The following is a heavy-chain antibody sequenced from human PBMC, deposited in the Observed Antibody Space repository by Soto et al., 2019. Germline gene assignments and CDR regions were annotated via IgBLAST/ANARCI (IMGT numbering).Heavy chain of an antibody. CDR2: IWYDGSNK. J-gene: IGHJ1*01. CDR3: ARDQQLGSNAEYFQH. CDR1: GFTFSSYG. V-gene: IGHV3-33*01. Sequence: ESVGGVVQPGRSLRLSCAASGFTFSSYGMHWVRQAPGKGLEWVAVIWYDGSNKYYADSVKGRFTISRDNSKNTLYLQMNSLRAEDTAVYYCARDQQLGSNAEYFQHWGQGTLVTVSS. D-gene: IGHD6-13*01.